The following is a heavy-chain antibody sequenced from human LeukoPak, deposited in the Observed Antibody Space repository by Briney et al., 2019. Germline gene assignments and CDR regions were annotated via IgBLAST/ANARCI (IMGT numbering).Heavy chain of an antibody. CDR1: GFTFSSYG. CDR3: AKDRYYGDYGSFDY. D-gene: IGHD4-17*01. Sequence: GGTLRLSCAASGFTFSSYGMSWVRQAPGEGLEWVSAISGSGGSTYYADSVKGRFTISRDNSKNTLYLQMNSLRAEDTAVYYCAKDRYYGDYGSFDYWGQGTLVTVSS. CDR2: ISGSGGST. V-gene: IGHV3-23*01. J-gene: IGHJ4*02.